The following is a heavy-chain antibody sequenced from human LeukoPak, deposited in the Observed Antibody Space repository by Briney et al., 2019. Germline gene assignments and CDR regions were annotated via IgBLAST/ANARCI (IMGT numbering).Heavy chain of an antibody. V-gene: IGHV3-30-3*02. J-gene: IGHJ4*02. CDR3: AKKGATTGDFDY. D-gene: IGHD1-26*01. Sequence: PGGSLRLSCAASGFTFSSYVMHWVRQAPGKGLEWVATISYDGSNKSYADSVKGRFTISRDNSKNTLYLQMNSLRAEDTAVYYCAKKGATTGDFDYWGQGTLVTVSS. CDR1: GFTFSSYV. CDR2: ISYDGSNK.